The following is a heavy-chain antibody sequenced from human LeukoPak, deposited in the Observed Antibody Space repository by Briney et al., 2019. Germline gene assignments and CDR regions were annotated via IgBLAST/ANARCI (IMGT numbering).Heavy chain of an antibody. J-gene: IGHJ4*02. D-gene: IGHD3-10*01. V-gene: IGHV3-23*01. CDR2: ISGSGGST. CDR1: GFTFSSYA. Sequence: PGGSLRLSCAASGFTFSSYAMSWVRQAPGKGLEWVSGISGSGGSTYYADSVKGRFTISRDNSKSRLYLQMNSLRAEDTAVYYCAKRPRGNYLDPFDYWGQGTLVTVSS. CDR3: AKRPRGNYLDPFDY.